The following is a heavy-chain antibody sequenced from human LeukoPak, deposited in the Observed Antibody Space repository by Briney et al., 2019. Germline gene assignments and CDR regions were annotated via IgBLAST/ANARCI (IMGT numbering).Heavy chain of an antibody. V-gene: IGHV3-64D*06. CDR2: ISSNGGST. Sequence: GGSLRLSCPASGFTFSSYAMHWVRQAPGKGLEYVSAISSNGGSTYYADSVKGRFTISRDNSKNTLYLQMSSLRAEDTAVYYCVKPLWFGELLGGTGDYWGQGTLVTVSS. J-gene: IGHJ4*02. D-gene: IGHD3-10*01. CDR3: VKPLWFGELLGGTGDY. CDR1: GFTFSSYA.